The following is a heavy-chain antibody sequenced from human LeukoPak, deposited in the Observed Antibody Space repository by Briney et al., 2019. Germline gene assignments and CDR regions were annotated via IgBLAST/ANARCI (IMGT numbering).Heavy chain of an antibody. Sequence: ASVKVSCKASGYTFTSYGISWVRQAPGQGLEWMGWISAYNGNTNYAQKLQGRATMTTDTSTSTAYMELRSLRSDDTAVYYCARLNYYDSSGYIDYWGQGTLVTVSS. V-gene: IGHV1-18*01. J-gene: IGHJ4*02. CDR2: ISAYNGNT. D-gene: IGHD3-22*01. CDR3: ARLNYYDSSGYIDY. CDR1: GYTFTSYG.